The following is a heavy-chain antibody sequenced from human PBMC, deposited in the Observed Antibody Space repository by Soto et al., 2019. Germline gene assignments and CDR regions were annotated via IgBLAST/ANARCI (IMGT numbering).Heavy chain of an antibody. V-gene: IGHV3-30*02. CDR3: AKPPGEWEPQG. D-gene: IGHD1-26*01. CDR1: GFTFSSYG. CDR2: IWYDGSNK. Sequence: GGSLRLSCAASGFTFSSYGMHWVRQAPGKGLEWVAVIWYDGSNKYYADSVKGRFTISRDNSKNTLYLQMNSLRAEDTAVYYCAKPPGEWEPQGWGQGTLVTVSS. J-gene: IGHJ4*02.